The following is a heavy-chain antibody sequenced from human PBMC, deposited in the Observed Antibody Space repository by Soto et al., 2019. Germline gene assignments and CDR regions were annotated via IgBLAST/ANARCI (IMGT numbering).Heavy chain of an antibody. J-gene: IGHJ6*02. D-gene: IGHD4-17*01. CDR1: GGSISSYY. Sequence: SETLSLTCTVSGGSISSYYWSWIRQPPGKGLEWIGYIYYSGSTNYNPSLKSRVTISVDTSKNQFSLKLSSVTAADTAVYYCARDSNGDYSHYCYYVMDVWGQGTKVTVSS. CDR3: ARDSNGDYSHYCYYVMDV. V-gene: IGHV4-59*01. CDR2: IYYSGST.